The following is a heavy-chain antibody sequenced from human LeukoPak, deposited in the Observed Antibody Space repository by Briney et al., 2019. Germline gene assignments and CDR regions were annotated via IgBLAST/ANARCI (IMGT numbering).Heavy chain of an antibody. CDR1: GYTFTSYD. CDR3: ARSAAYYYYGMDV. V-gene: IGHV1-2*02. Sequence: GASVKVSCKASGYTFTSYDINWVRQATGQGLEWMGWINPNSGGTNYAQKFQGRVTMTRDTSISTAYMELSRLRSDDTAVYYCARSAAYYYYGMDVWGQGTTVTVSS. J-gene: IGHJ6*02. CDR2: INPNSGGT.